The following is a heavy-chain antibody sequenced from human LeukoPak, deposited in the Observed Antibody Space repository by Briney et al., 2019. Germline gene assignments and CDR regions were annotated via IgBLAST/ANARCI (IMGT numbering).Heavy chain of an antibody. CDR3: ARGVYDFWSGYYIGYYYYYMDV. CDR1: GYTFTSYY. CDR2: INPSGGST. Sequence: ASVKVSCKASGYTFTSYYMHWVRQAPGQGLEWMGIINPSGGSTSYAQKLQGRVTMTTDTSTSTAYMELRSLRSDDTAVYYCARGVYDFWSGYYIGYYYYYMDVWGKGTTVTVSS. D-gene: IGHD3-3*01. J-gene: IGHJ6*03. V-gene: IGHV1-46*01.